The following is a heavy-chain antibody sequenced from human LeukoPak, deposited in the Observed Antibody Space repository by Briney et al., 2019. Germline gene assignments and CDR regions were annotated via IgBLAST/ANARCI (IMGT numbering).Heavy chain of an antibody. CDR1: GFTFTSYA. Sequence: GGSLRLSCAPSGFTFTSYAMSWVRQAPGKGLEWVSTITGSGAYTYYADFVKGRFTISRDNSKKTLYLQMDSLRAEDMALYYCAKWGFTYGPGYFDYWGQGTLVTVSS. D-gene: IGHD3-10*01. J-gene: IGHJ4*02. CDR2: ITGSGAYT. CDR3: AKWGFTYGPGYFDY. V-gene: IGHV3-23*01.